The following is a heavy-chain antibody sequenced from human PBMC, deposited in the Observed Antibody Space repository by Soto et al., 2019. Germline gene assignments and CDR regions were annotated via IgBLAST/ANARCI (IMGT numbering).Heavy chain of an antibody. V-gene: IGHV3-23*01. CDR1: GFTLSTYA. D-gene: IGHD4-17*01. CDR3: AHPRGYGVFDAYDI. CDR2: ISGSGDYT. Sequence: GWALRRSCVAAGFTLSTYAMSWVRQAPGKGLEWVSAISGSGDYTYYADSVKGRFTISRDNSIKRLYLQVNSLRTEDTAVYYCAHPRGYGVFDAYDIWGQGAMVNASS. J-gene: IGHJ3*02.